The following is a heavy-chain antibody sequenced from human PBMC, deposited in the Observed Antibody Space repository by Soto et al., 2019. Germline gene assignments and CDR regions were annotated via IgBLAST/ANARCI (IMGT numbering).Heavy chain of an antibody. D-gene: IGHD3-16*01. CDR3: AREEGDSDYYYYGMDV. CDR1: AYTFTSYG. CDR2: ISAYNGNT. Sequence: ASVKVSCMASAYTFTSYGISWLRQAPGQGLEWMGWISAYNGNTNYAQKLQGRVTMTTATSTSTAYMELRSLRSDDTAVYYCAREEGDSDYYYYGMDVWGQGTTVTVSS. V-gene: IGHV1-18*01. J-gene: IGHJ6*02.